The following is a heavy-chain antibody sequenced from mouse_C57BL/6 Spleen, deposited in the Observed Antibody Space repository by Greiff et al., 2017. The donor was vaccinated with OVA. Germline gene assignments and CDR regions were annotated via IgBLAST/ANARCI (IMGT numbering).Heavy chain of an antibody. V-gene: IGHV14-2*01. CDR3: ARGTTVVATD. J-gene: IGHJ2*01. D-gene: IGHD1-1*01. Sequence: EVQLQESGAELVKPGASVKLSCTASGFNITDYYMHWVKQRTEQGLEWIGRIDPEDGETKYAPKFPGKATITADTSSNTAYLQLSSLTSEDTAVYYCARGTTVVATDWGQGTTLTVSS. CDR2: IDPEDGET. CDR1: GFNITDYY.